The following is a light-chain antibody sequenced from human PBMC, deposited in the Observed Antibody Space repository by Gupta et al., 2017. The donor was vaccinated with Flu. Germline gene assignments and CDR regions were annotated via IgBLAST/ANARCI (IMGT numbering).Light chain of an antibody. J-gene: IGKJ4*01. Sequence: DIQMTQSPSSLSASIRDRVTITCRASQGIRDYLAWFQQKPGKAPRSLIYGASKVKSGVPSRFSDRGSGTDFTLTINSRQPEDFANYYCQQDSSSPFTFGGGTKVDI. CDR3: QQDSSSPFT. CDR2: GAS. V-gene: IGKV1-16*01. CDR1: QGIRDY.